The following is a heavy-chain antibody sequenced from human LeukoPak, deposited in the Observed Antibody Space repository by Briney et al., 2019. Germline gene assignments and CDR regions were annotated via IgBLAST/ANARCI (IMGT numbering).Heavy chain of an antibody. V-gene: IGHV3-21*01. D-gene: IGHD2-15*01. CDR1: GFTFSSYS. Sequence: GGSLRLSCAASGFTFSSYSMNWVRQAPEKGLEWVSYISSSSYYIYYADSVKGRFTISRDNAKNSLYLQMNSLRVEDTAVYFCARYVVPSSLDYWGQGTLVTVSS. J-gene: IGHJ4*02. CDR3: ARYVVPSSLDY. CDR2: ISSSSYYI.